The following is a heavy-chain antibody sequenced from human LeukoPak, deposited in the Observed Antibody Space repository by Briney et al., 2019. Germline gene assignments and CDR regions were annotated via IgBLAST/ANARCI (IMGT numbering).Heavy chain of an antibody. J-gene: IGHJ5*02. CDR3: ATRGHIVVMAKPVVDP. CDR2: IWYDGSNK. D-gene: IGHD2-8*01. CDR1: GFTFSSYG. V-gene: IGHV3-33*01. Sequence: PGGSLRLSCAASGFTFSSYGMHWVRQAPGKGLEWVAVIWYDGSNKYYADSVKGRFTISRDNSKNTLYLQMNSLRAEDTAVYYCATRGHIVVMAKPVVDPWGQGTLVTVSS.